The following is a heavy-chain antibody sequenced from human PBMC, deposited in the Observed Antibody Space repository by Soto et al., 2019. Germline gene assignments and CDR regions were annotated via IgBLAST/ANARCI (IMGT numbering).Heavy chain of an antibody. D-gene: IGHD4-17*01. Sequence: EVQLLDSGGGLVQPGGSLRLSCAASGFTFSNYAMSWVRQGPGKGLEWVSGISGGGGSTYYADSVKGRFTISRDNSKNTLYLQMDSLGAEDTALYYCAKSRDNYGDYGGHYYYFSSMDVWGKGNTVSVSS. CDR1: GFTFSNYA. CDR2: ISGGGGST. J-gene: IGHJ6*03. CDR3: AKSRDNYGDYGGHYYYFSSMDV. V-gene: IGHV3-23*01.